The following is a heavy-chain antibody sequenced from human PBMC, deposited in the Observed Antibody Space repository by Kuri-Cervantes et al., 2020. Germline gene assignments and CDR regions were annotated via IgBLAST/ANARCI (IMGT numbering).Heavy chain of an antibody. CDR3: AREGITIFGVVSPTNYYYYGMDA. CDR2: ISAYNGNT. Sequence: ASVKVSCKASGYTFTSYGISWVRQAPGQGLEWMGWISAYNGNTNYAQKLQGRVTMTTDTSTSTAYMELRSLRSDDTAVYYCAREGITIFGVVSPTNYYYYGMDAWGQGTTVTVSS. V-gene: IGHV1-18*01. D-gene: IGHD3-3*01. J-gene: IGHJ6*02. CDR1: GYTFTSYG.